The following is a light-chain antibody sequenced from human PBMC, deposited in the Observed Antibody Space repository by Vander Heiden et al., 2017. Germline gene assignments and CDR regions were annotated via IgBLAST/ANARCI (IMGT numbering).Light chain of an antibody. Sequence: QLGLTQSPSASASLGASVKLTCTLSSGHSSYAIAGHQQQPEKGPRYLMKLNSDGSHSKGDGIPDRFSGSSSGAERYLTISSLQSEDEADYYCQTWGTGIPVFGGGTKLTVL. V-gene: IGLV4-69*01. J-gene: IGLJ3*02. CDR3: QTWGTGIPV. CDR1: SGHSSYA. CDR2: LNSDGSH.